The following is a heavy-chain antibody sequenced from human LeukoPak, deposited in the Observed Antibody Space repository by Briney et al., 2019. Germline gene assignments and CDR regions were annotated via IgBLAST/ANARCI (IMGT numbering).Heavy chain of an antibody. D-gene: IGHD5-18*01. Sequence: PGGSLRLSCAASGFTFSSYAMSWVRQAPGKGLEWVSAISGSGGSTYYADSVKGRFTISRDNSKNTLYLQMNSLRAEDTAAYYCAKDVSRGYSYGYVVDYWGQGTLVTVSS. CDR2: ISGSGGST. V-gene: IGHV3-23*01. J-gene: IGHJ4*02. CDR3: AKDVSRGYSYGYVVDY. CDR1: GFTFSSYA.